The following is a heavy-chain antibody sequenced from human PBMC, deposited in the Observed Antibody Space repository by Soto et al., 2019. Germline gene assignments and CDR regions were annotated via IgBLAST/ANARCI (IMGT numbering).Heavy chain of an antibody. CDR2: IYYSGST. CDR1: GGSISSSSYY. D-gene: IGHD5-12*01. CDR3: ARRRVATRMYYFDY. J-gene: IGHJ4*02. Sequence: SETLSLTCTVSGGSISSSSYYWGWIRQPPGKGLEWIGSIYYSGSTYYNPSLKSRVTISVDTSKNQFSLKLSSVTAADTAVYYCARRRVATRMYYFDYWGQGTLVTVSS. V-gene: IGHV4-39*01.